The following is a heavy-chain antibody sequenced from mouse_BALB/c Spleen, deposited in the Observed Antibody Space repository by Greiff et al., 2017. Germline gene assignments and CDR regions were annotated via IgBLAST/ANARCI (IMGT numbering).Heavy chain of an antibody. CDR3: ARGEAYYDYDGFAD. V-gene: IGHV1-14*01. D-gene: IGHD2-4*01. Sequence: VQLQQSGPELVKPGASVKMSCKASGYTFTSYVMHWVKQKPGQGLEWIGYINPYNDGTKYNEKFKGKATLTSDKSSSTAYMELSSLTSEDSAVYYCARGEAYYDYDGFADWGQGTLVTVSA. CDR1: GYTFTSYV. J-gene: IGHJ3*01. CDR2: INPYNDGT.